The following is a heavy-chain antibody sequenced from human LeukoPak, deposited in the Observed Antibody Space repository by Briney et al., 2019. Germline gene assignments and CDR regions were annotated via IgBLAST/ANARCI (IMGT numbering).Heavy chain of an antibody. Sequence: ASVTVSCKASGNTFIGYYIHWVRQAPGQGLERMGRINPNSGGTNYAQRFQGRVTMTRDTSISTAYMELSRLRSDDTAVYYCVRVLDTYYFDSSGYYHGDYWGQGTLVTVSS. CDR1: GNTFIGYY. D-gene: IGHD3-22*01. V-gene: IGHV1-2*06. J-gene: IGHJ4*02. CDR2: INPNSGGT. CDR3: VRVLDTYYFDSSGYYHGDY.